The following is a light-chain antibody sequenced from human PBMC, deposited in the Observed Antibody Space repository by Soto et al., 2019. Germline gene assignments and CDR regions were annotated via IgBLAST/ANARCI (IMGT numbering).Light chain of an antibody. CDR3: HQVGYSPGT. CDR1: QSVNNNY. CDR2: STS. Sequence: EIVLTQSPGTLSLSPGERATLSCRASQSVNNNYLAWYQQTPGQAPRLLIYSTSNRATGITDRFSGSGSGTDFTLAIARVDPEDFAVYYCHQVGYSPGTFGQGTKLEIK. J-gene: IGKJ2*01. V-gene: IGKV3-20*01.